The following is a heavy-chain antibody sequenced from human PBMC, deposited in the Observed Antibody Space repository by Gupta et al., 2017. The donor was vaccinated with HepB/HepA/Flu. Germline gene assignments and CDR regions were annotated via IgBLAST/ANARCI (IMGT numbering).Heavy chain of an antibody. V-gene: IGHV1-2*02. CDR1: GYTFTDYY. J-gene: IGHJ4*02. CDR2: INPDSGAT. CDR3: AKDIVGVQNARGYAY. Sequence: QVQLVQSGAAVKKPGASVKVSCKASGYTFTDYYIFWMRQAPGQGLEWMGWINPDSGATKSTENLQGRVTITRDTAVNTVDMELNRLTSDDTAMYFCAKDIVGVQNARGYAYGGQGTLVTVSS. D-gene: IGHD2-2*01.